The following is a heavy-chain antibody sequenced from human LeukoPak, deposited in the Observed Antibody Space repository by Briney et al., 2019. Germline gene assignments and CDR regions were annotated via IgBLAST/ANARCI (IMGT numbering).Heavy chain of an antibody. CDR2: ISYDGNNK. Sequence: GGSLRLSCAASGFTFSRCAMHWVRQAPGKGLEWVAVISYDGNNKYYADSVKGRFIISRDNSKNTLYLQMNSLRAEDTAVYYCAKGAPHLYYYGMDVWGQGTTVTVSS. CDR3: AKGAPHLYYYGMDV. CDR1: GFTFSRCA. J-gene: IGHJ6*02. V-gene: IGHV3-30-3*01.